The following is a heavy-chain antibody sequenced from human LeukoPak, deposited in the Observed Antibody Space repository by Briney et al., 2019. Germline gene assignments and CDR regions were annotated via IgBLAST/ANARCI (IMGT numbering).Heavy chain of an antibody. CDR1: GYTFNTHG. V-gene: IGHV1-18*01. CDR3: ARGDRLTIRTSCYNCLFDY. D-gene: IGHD2-2*01. J-gene: IGHJ4*02. Sequence: ASMKVSCKASGYTFNTHGISWVRQAPGQGLEWMGWINTYNGNTNYAQKFQGRVTMTTDTSTSTAYMELRSLRSDDTAVYYCARGDRLTIRTSCYNCLFDYWGQGTLVTVSS. CDR2: INTYNGNT.